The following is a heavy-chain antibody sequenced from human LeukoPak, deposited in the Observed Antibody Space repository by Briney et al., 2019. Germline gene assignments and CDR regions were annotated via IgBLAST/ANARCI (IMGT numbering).Heavy chain of an antibody. D-gene: IGHD2-21*01. Sequence: GGSLRLSCAASGFTFSTYWMHWVRQAAGEGLVWVSRINGNGGGTTYADSVEGRFTISRDNAKNTLYLQMNNLRAEDTAVYYCARALGGAGVFDPWGQGTLVTVSS. V-gene: IGHV3-74*01. CDR2: INGNGGGT. J-gene: IGHJ5*02. CDR3: ARALGGAGVFDP. CDR1: GFTFSTYW.